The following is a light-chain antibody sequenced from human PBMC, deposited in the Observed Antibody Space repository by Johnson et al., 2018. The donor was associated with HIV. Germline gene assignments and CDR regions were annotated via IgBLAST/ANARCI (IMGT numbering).Light chain of an antibody. Sequence: QSVLTQPPSVSAAPGQKVDISCSGSSSNIESDYVSWYQQLPGTAPKLLIYENNKRPSGIPDRFSGSKSGTSATLGITGLQTGDEADYYCGTWGNSLRGYVFGTGTKVTVL. CDR2: ENN. CDR3: GTWGNSLRGYV. CDR1: SSNIESDY. J-gene: IGLJ1*01. V-gene: IGLV1-51*01.